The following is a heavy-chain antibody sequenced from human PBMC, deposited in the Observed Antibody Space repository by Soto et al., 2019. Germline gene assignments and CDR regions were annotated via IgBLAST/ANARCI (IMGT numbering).Heavy chain of an antibody. Sequence: GGSLRLSCAASGFTTSGYARDWVRKAPGKGLEYVSGISSNGVGTYYANSVQGRFTISRDNSKNTVYLQMGSLRPEDMAVYYCARRARPDFYYMDVWGKGTTVTVSS. J-gene: IGHJ6*03. D-gene: IGHD6-6*01. V-gene: IGHV3-64*01. CDR1: GFTTSGYA. CDR2: ISSNGVGT. CDR3: ARRARPDFYYMDV.